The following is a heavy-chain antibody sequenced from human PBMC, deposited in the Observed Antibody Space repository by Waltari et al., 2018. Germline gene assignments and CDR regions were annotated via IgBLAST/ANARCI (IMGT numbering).Heavy chain of an antibody. D-gene: IGHD6-13*01. V-gene: IGHV3-48*04. CDR2: ISSSSSTI. CDR3: ARDQVVGSGWAAAAPFDY. CDR1: GFTFSSYS. Sequence: EVQLVESGGGLVQPGGSLRLSCAASGFTFSSYSMNWVRQAPGKGLEWFSYISSSSSTIYYADSVKGRFTISRDNAKNSLYLQMNSLRAEDTAVYYCARDQVVGSGWAAAAPFDYWGQGTLVTVSS. J-gene: IGHJ4*02.